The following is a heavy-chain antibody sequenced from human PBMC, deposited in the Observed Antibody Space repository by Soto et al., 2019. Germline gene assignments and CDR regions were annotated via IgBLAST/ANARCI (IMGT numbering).Heavy chain of an antibody. J-gene: IGHJ6*02. D-gene: IGHD6-13*01. Sequence: PGGSLRLSCAASGFTFSSYSMNWVHQAPGKGLEWVSSISSSSSYIYYADSVKGRFTISRDNAKNSLYLQMNSLRAEDTAVYYCARGAAAAMDVWGQGTTVTVSS. CDR1: GFTFSSYS. CDR3: ARGAAAAMDV. V-gene: IGHV3-21*01. CDR2: ISSSSSYI.